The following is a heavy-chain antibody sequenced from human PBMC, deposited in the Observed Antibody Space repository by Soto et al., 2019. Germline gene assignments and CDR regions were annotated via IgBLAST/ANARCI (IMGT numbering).Heavy chain of an antibody. J-gene: IGHJ4*02. CDR1: GYTFVSYG. Sequence: QVQLVQSGSDVKRAGASVRVSCKASGYTFVSYGLSWVRQAPGQGLEWMGWISAYNGNTGYAEQFQDRVTLTTDTPTSTAYLELRSLRFDDTAIYYCARDRADFYDSSTAFGDIWGPGTLVTVSP. V-gene: IGHV1-18*04. CDR3: ARDRADFYDSSTAFGDI. D-gene: IGHD3-10*01. CDR2: ISAYNGNT.